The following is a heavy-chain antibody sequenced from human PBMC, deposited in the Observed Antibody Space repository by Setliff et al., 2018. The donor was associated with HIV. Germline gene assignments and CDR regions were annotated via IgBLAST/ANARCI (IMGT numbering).Heavy chain of an antibody. J-gene: IGHJ6*03. Sequence: GASVKVSCKVSGYTLSELSMHWVRQDPGEGLEWMGWISAYNGNTNYAQKLQGRVTMTTDTSTSTAYMELRSLRSDDTAVYYCAREWRQKWLVPVVGYMDVWGKGTTVTVSS. CDR3: AREWRQKWLVPVVGYMDV. CDR1: GYTLSELS. V-gene: IGHV1-18*01. D-gene: IGHD6-19*01. CDR2: ISAYNGNT.